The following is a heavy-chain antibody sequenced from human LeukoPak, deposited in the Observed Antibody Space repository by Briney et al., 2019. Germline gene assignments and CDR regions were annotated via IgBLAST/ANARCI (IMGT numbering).Heavy chain of an antibody. D-gene: IGHD3-10*01. Sequence: GRPLRLSSAASGFTFSSYAMHWVRQAPGNGLEWGAVISYDGSNKYYADSVKGRFTISRDNSKNTLYLQMNSVRAADTAVYYCAREYYTVRGVFDYWGQGTLVTVSS. CDR1: GFTFSSYA. CDR2: ISYDGSNK. J-gene: IGHJ4*02. V-gene: IGHV3-30*04. CDR3: AREYYTVRGVFDY.